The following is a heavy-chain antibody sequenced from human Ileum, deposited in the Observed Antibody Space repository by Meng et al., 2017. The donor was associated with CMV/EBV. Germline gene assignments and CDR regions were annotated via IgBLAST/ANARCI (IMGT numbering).Heavy chain of an antibody. V-gene: IGHV1-18*01. CDR2: ISTYSGDT. CDR3: ARDPSWLPDY. J-gene: IGHJ4*02. Sequence: ASVKVSCKASGYTFTSTGITWVRQAHGQGLEWMGWISTYSGDTKYAQKFQGRVTMTTDTSTSTPYMDLRSLRSDDTAVYYCARDPSWLPDYWVQGTLVTVSS. CDR1: GYTFTSTG. D-gene: IGHD5-12*01.